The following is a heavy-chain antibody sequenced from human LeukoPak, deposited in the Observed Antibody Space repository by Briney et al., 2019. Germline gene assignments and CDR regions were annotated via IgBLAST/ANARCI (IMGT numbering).Heavy chain of an antibody. Sequence: ASVKVSCKTSGYTFTSYHMHWVRQAPGQGVEWVEIIKSTGHTTVYAQKFQGRVTVTRDTSTSTVYMDLSSLSSEDTAVYYCVREDAHTYYFDFWGPGTLVTVSS. V-gene: IGHV1-46*01. J-gene: IGHJ4*02. D-gene: IGHD2-2*01. CDR2: IKSTGHTT. CDR1: GYTFTSYH. CDR3: VREDAHTYYFDF.